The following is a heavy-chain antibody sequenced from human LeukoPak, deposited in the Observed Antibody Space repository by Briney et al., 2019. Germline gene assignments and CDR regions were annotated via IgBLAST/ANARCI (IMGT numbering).Heavy chain of an antibody. Sequence: GGSLKLSCAASGFTFISYEMNWVGQAPGKGLEWVSYISSSNRTIYYADSVRGRFTISRDNAKNSQYLQMNSLRAEDTAIYYCARGLYSGSRGSFDYWGQGTLVTVSS. CDR3: ARGLYSGSRGSFDY. CDR2: ISSSNRTI. D-gene: IGHD1-26*01. V-gene: IGHV3-48*03. CDR1: GFTFISYE. J-gene: IGHJ4*02.